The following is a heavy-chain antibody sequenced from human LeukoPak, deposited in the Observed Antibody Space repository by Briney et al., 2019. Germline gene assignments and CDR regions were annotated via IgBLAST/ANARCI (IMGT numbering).Heavy chain of an antibody. CDR2: ISYDGSNK. D-gene: IGHD2-21*02. CDR3: ARDGYLAYCGGDCYLGAFDI. V-gene: IGHV3-30-3*01. J-gene: IGHJ3*02. Sequence: GGSLRLSCAASGFTFSSYAMHWVRQAPGKGLEWVAVISYDGSNKYYADSVKGRFTISRDNSKNTLYLQMNGLRAEDTAVYYCARDGYLAYCGGDCYLGAFDIWGQGTMVTASS. CDR1: GFTFSSYA.